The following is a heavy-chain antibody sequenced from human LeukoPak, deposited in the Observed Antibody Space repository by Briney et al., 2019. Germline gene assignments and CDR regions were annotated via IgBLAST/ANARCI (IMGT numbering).Heavy chain of an antibody. J-gene: IGHJ5*02. CDR3: AREGGLGYCSSTSCSGFDP. CDR2: IYISGST. CDR1: GGSISSYY. V-gene: IGHV4-4*07. Sequence: SETLSLTCTVSGGSISSYYWSWIRQPAGKGLEWIGRIYISGSTNYNPSLKSRVTMSLDTSKNQFSLKLSSVTAADTAVYYCAREGGLGYCSSTSCSGFDPWGQGTLVTVSS. D-gene: IGHD2-2*01.